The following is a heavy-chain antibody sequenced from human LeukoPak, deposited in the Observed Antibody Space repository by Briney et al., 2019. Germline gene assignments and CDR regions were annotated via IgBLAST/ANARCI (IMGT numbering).Heavy chain of an antibody. Sequence: GASVKVSCKASGYIFTSYGISWVRQAPGQGLEWMGWISAYNGNTNYARKLQGRVTMTTDTSTSTAYMELRSLRSDDTAVYYCARVPPAGYGGHFATFDYWGQGTLVTVSS. V-gene: IGHV1-18*01. CDR1: GYIFTSYG. J-gene: IGHJ4*02. CDR3: ARVPPAGYGGHFATFDY. CDR2: ISAYNGNT. D-gene: IGHD4-23*01.